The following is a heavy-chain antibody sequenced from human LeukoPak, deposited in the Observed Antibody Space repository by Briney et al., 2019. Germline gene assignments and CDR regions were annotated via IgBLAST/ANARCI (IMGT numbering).Heavy chain of an antibody. CDR1: GGSISSGGYY. V-gene: IGHV4-31*03. J-gene: IGHJ5*02. CDR3: AGGLGSSSTNNNWFDP. CDR2: IYNSGNT. Sequence: SETLSLTCTVSGGSISSGGYYWTWIRQLPGRGLEWIGYIYNSGNTYYHPSLKSRVSISGDTSKNQFSLKLSSLTAADTAVYFCAGGLGSSSTNNNWFDPWGQGTLVTVSS. D-gene: IGHD6-6*01.